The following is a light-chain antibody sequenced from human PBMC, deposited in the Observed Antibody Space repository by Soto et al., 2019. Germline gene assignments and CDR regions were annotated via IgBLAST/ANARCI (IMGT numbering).Light chain of an antibody. CDR3: GADHGSGSNFHVV. J-gene: IGLJ2*01. CDR1: SGYSNYK. V-gene: IGLV9-49*01. CDR2: VGTGGIVG. Sequence: QAVLTQPPSASASLGASVTLTCTLSSGYSNYKVDWYQQRPGKGPRFVMRVGTGGIVGSKGDGIPDRFSVLGSGLNRYLTIKNIQEEDESDYHCGADHGSGSNFHVVFGGGTKLTVL.